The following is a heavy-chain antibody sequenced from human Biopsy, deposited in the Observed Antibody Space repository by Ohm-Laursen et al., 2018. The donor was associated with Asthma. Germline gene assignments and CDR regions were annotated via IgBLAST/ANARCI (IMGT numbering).Heavy chain of an antibody. V-gene: IGHV3-30*04. CDR1: GFTFGNYA. CDR2: ISYDRSNE. Sequence: SLRLSCAASGFTFGNYAMHWVRQAPGKGLEWVAVISYDRSNEYYADSVEGRFSISRDNSQNTLELQMSGLRSEDSAMYYCVRGPGPIVGRTLAYWGQGTRVTVSS. D-gene: IGHD1-26*01. J-gene: IGHJ4*02. CDR3: VRGPGPIVGRTLAY.